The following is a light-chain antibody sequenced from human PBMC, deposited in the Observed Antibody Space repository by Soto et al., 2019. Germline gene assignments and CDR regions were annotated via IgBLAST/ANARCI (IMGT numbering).Light chain of an antibody. V-gene: IGLV2-11*01. J-gene: IGLJ2*01. CDR3: CSYAGSYIS. CDR1: SSDVGGYNY. Sequence: QSALTQPRSVSGSAGPSVTISCTGTSSDVGGYNYVSWYQHHPGKAPKLMIYAVSKRPSGVPDRFSGSKSGNSASLTISGLQAEDEADYYCCSYAGSYISFGGGTKVTVL. CDR2: AVS.